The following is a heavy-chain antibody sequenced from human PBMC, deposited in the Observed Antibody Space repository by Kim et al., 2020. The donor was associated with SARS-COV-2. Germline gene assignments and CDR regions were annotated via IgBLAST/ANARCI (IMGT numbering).Heavy chain of an antibody. V-gene: IGHV1-69*13. CDR1: GGTFSSYA. D-gene: IGHD5-12*01. CDR3: ARSIGYDSYYYYGMDV. Sequence: SVKVSCKASGGTFSSYAIRWVRQAPGQGLEWMGGIIPIFGTGKYRQKFQGRVTITADESTSTAYMELSILRPEDTAVYYCARSIGYDSYYYYGMDVWGQGTTVTVSS. J-gene: IGHJ6*02. CDR2: IIPIFGTG.